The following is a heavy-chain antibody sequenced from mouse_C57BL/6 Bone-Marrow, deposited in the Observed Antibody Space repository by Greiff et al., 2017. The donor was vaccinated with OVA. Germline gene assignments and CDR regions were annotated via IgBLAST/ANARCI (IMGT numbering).Heavy chain of an antibody. J-gene: IGHJ1*03. Sequence: VQLKQSGAELARPGASVQLSCKASGYTFTSYGISWVKQRTGQGLEWIGEIYPRSGNTYYNEKFKGKATLTADKSSSTAYMELRSLTSEDSAVYFCAKPNWDVGYFDVWGTGTTVTVSS. V-gene: IGHV1-81*01. CDR1: GYTFTSYG. CDR2: IYPRSGNT. D-gene: IGHD4-1*01. CDR3: AKPNWDVGYFDV.